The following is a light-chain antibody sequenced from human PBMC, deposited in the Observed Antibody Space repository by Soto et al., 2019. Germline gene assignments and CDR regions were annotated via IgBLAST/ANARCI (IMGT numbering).Light chain of an antibody. V-gene: IGKV3-20*01. CDR2: GAS. CDR3: QQYGSSYT. J-gene: IGKJ3*01. CDR1: QSVNNNY. Sequence: EIVLTQSPGTLSLSPGERATLSCRASQSVNNNYLAWYQQKPGQPPRLLIYGASSRAIGIPDRFSGGGSGTDFTLNISRLEPEDFAVYYCQQYGSSYTFGPGTKVDIK.